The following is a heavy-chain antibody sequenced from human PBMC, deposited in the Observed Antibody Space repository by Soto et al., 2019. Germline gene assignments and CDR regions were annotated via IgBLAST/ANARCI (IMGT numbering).Heavy chain of an antibody. Sequence: GGSLRLSCAASGFTFSSYGMHWVRQAPGKGLEWVAVISYYGSNKYYVNSVKGRFTISRDNSKNTLYLQMNSLRAEDTAVYYCAKDGSLNFDYWGQGTLVTVSS. CDR1: GFTFSSYG. CDR3: AKDGSLNFDY. CDR2: ISYYGSNK. D-gene: IGHD2-2*03. J-gene: IGHJ4*02. V-gene: IGHV3-30*18.